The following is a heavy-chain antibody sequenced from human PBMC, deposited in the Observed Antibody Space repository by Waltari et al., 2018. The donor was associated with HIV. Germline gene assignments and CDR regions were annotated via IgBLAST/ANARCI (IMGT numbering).Heavy chain of an antibody. Sequence: EVQLVESGGGLVQPGGSLRLSCAASGFSFSSYWMSWGRQAPGKGLEWVANIKQDGSEIYYVDSVKGRFTISRDNAKNSLYLQMNSLRAEDTAVYFCARRGGRSSPLGYWGQGTLVTVSS. CDR2: IKQDGSEI. V-gene: IGHV3-7*01. J-gene: IGHJ4*02. CDR1: GFSFSSYW. D-gene: IGHD6-13*01. CDR3: ARRGGRSSPLGY.